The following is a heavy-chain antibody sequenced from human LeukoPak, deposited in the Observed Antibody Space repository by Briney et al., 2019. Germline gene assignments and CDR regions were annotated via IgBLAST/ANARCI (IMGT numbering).Heavy chain of an antibody. CDR2: IIPILGIA. CDR1: GGTFSSYA. Sequence: ASVKVSCKASGGTFSSYAISWVRQAPGQGLEWMGRIIPILGIANYAQKFQGRVTITADKSTSTAYMELSSLRSGDTAVYYCARQCSSTSCYRDFDYWGQGTLVTVSS. D-gene: IGHD2-2*01. V-gene: IGHV1-69*04. CDR3: ARQCSSTSCYRDFDY. J-gene: IGHJ4*02.